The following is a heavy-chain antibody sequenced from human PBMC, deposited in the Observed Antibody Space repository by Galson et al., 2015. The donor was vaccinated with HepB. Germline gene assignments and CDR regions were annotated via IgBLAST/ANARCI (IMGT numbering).Heavy chain of an antibody. CDR1: GYSFTSYW. CDR2: IYPGDSDT. CDR3: ARLGLRYYDSGGEGRQLRWMDV. V-gene: IGHV5-51*01. J-gene: IGHJ6*02. Sequence: SGAEVKKPGESLKISCKGSGYSFTSYWIGWVRQMPGKGLEWMGIIYPGDSDTRYSPSFQGQVTISADKSISTAYLQWSSLKASDTAMYYCARLGLRYYDSGGEGRQLRWMDVWGQGTTVTVSS. D-gene: IGHD3-22*01.